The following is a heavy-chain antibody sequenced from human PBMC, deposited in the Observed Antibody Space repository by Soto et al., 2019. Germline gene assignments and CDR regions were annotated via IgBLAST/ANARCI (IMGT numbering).Heavy chain of an antibody. V-gene: IGHV1-69*02. Sequence: SVKVSCKASGGTFSSYTISWVRQAPGQGLEWMGRIIPILGIANYAQKFQGRVTITADKSTSTAYMELSSLRSEDTAVYYCASSDTYYYGSGSYYYFDYWGQGTLVTVSS. CDR1: GGTFSSYT. J-gene: IGHJ4*02. CDR2: IIPILGIA. D-gene: IGHD3-10*01. CDR3: ASSDTYYYGSGSYYYFDY.